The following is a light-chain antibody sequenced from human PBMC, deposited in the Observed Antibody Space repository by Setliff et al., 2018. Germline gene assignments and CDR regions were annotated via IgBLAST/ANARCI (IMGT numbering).Light chain of an antibody. J-gene: IGLJ1*01. V-gene: IGLV2-14*03. Sequence: QSVLTQPASVSGSPGQSITISCSGTSSDVGSYDLVSWYQQHPGKAPKLIIYNVSGRPSGVSHRFSGSKSDNTASLTISGLQAEDEADCYCNAYTSRSTYVFGSGTKVTVL. CDR2: NVS. CDR3: NAYTSRSTYV. CDR1: SSDVGSYDL.